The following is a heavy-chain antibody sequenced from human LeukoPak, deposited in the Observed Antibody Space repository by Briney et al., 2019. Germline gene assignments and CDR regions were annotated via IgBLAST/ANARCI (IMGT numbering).Heavy chain of an antibody. D-gene: IGHD4/OR15-4a*01. CDR2: ISAYNGNT. CDR3: ARWKDGADPHYFDY. CDR1: GYSFTSYG. V-gene: IGHV1-18*01. Sequence: GESLKISCKGSGYSFTSYGISWVRQAPGQGLEWMGWISAYNGNTNYAQKLQGRVTMTTDTSTSTAYMELRSLRSDDTAVYYCARWKDGADPHYFDYWGQGTLVTVSS. J-gene: IGHJ4*02.